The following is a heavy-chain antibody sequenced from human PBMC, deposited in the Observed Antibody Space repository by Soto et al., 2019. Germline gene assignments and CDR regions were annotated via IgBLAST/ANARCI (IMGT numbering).Heavy chain of an antibody. V-gene: IGHV3-49*04. CDR1: GFNFGDYA. D-gene: IGHD3-3*01. Sequence: WSLRLSCTGSGFNFGDYALNWVRQAPGKXLEWVAFVRSRAYAATTEYAAPVEGRFTISRDDSKNTAYLEMSSLTTEDTGTYFCARGVGRFLSSEKADVWGQGTTVTVSS. CDR2: VRSRAYAATT. J-gene: IGHJ6*02. CDR3: ARGVGRFLSSEKADV.